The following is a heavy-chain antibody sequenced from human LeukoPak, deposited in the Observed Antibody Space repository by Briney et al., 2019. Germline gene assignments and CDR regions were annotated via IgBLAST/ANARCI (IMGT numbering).Heavy chain of an antibody. CDR3: ARESGESFDY. CDR1: GFTFSSYA. D-gene: IGHD3-10*01. V-gene: IGHV3-30*04. CDR2: IPYDGSNK. J-gene: IGHJ4*02. Sequence: GGSLRLSCAASGFTFSSYAMHWVRQAPGKGLEWVAVIPYDGSNKYYADSVKGRFTISRDNSKNTLYLQMNSLRAEDTAVYYCARESGESFDYWGQGTLVTVSS.